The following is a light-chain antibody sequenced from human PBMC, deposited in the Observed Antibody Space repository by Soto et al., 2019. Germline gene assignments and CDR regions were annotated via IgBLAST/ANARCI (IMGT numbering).Light chain of an antibody. CDR3: QQYNEWPLT. CDR2: GAS. V-gene: IGKV3-15*01. Sequence: EIVMTQSPATLSVSPGERATLSCRASQSVSNNLAWYQQKPGQGPWLLMYGASTRATGIPARFSSSGSGTEFTLTISSLQSEDSAVYYCQQYNEWPLTFGPGTKLDIK. J-gene: IGKJ3*01. CDR1: QSVSNN.